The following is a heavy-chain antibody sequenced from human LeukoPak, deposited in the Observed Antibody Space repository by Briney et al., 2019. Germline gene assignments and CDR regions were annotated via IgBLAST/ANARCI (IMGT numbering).Heavy chain of an antibody. V-gene: IGHV3-23*01. CDR3: AKSVYYDGGGYYYTDY. CDR1: GFTFRTYA. Sequence: GGSLRLSCAASGFTFRTYAMSWVRQAPGKGLEWVSVINTSGDNTDCADSVKGRFTISRDNSQNTLYLQLNSLRAKDTAVYYCAKSVYYDGGGYYYTDYWGQGTLVTVSS. J-gene: IGHJ4*02. CDR2: INTSGDNT. D-gene: IGHD3-22*01.